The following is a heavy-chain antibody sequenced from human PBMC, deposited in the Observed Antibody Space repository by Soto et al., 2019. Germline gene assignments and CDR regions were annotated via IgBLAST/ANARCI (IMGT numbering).Heavy chain of an antibody. CDR2: ISYEGSTQ. CDR3: AKDEGWRIQLWLGSYGLDV. V-gene: IGHV3-30*18. D-gene: IGHD5-18*01. CDR1: GFTFSGYG. Sequence: QVHLEESGGGVVQSGRSLRLSCTASGFTFSGYGMHWVRQAPGKGLEWVAVISYEGSTQYYAESVKGRFTISRDNSKNTLYLQMNSLRLEDTGVYYCAKDEGWRIQLWLGSYGLDVWGHGTTVTVSS. J-gene: IGHJ6*02.